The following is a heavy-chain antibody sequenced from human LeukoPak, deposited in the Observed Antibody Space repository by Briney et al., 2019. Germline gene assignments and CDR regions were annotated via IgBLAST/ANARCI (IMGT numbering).Heavy chain of an antibody. CDR1: GFAFNEFA. J-gene: IGHJ4*02. CDR2: ISGNGGST. CDR3: VKDLYKGDSSSWYYFDY. Sequence: GRTLRLSRAPSGFAFNEFAMHWVRQAPGTGLEYVSAISGNGGSTYYADSVKGRFTISRDNSKNTLYLQMSSLRAEDTAIYHCVKDLYKGDSSSWYYFDYWGQGTLVTVSS. D-gene: IGHD6-13*01. V-gene: IGHV3-64D*06.